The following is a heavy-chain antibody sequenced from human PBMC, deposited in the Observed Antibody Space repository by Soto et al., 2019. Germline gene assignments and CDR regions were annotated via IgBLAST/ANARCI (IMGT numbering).Heavy chain of an antibody. CDR2: IYHSGST. CDR3: ARDFLIVGTTEALDGDFWSGYYHYYYGMDV. D-gene: IGHD3-3*01. CDR1: GGSISSSNW. J-gene: IGHJ6*01. V-gene: IGHV4-4*02. Sequence: QVQLQESGPGLVKPSGTLSLTCAVSGGSISSSNWWSWVRQPPGKGLEWIGEIYHSGSTNYNPSLKSRXXIXVXXSKNQFSLKLSSVTAADTAVYYCARDFLIVGTTEALDGDFWSGYYHYYYGMDVW.